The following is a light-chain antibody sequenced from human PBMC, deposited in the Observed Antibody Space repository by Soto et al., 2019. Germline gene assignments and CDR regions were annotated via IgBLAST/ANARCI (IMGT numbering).Light chain of an antibody. CDR2: DVT. CDR1: GSDVGGYDH. V-gene: IGLV2-11*01. Sequence: QSALTQPRSVSGSPGQSVTISCTGTGSDVGGYDHVSWYQQQHPGKAPKLMIFDVTKRPSGVPDRFSGSKSGNTASLSISGLQAEDEADYYCYSYAGSSYVFGTGTKVTVL. CDR3: YSYAGSSYV. J-gene: IGLJ1*01.